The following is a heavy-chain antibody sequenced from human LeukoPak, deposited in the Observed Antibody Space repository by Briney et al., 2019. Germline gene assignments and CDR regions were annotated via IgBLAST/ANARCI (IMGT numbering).Heavy chain of an antibody. D-gene: IGHD6-19*01. CDR3: ARTAGIAVAGSRQYFDY. Sequence: PSETLSLTCSISGGSISSSSYYWGWIRQPPGKGLEWIGSFYYTGNTYYNPSLKSRVTISVDTPKNDLSLNLRSVTAADTAVYYCARTAGIAVAGSRQYFDYWGQGMLVTVSS. CDR1: GGSISSSSYY. CDR2: FYYTGNT. V-gene: IGHV4-39*02. J-gene: IGHJ4*02.